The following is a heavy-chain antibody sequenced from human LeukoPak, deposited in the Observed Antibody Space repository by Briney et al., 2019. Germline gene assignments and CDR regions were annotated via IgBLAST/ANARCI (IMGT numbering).Heavy chain of an antibody. D-gene: IGHD2-21*02. Sequence: GGSLRLSCAASGFTFSSYGMHWVRQAPGKGLEWVAVISYDGSNKYYADSVKGRFTISRDNSKNTPYLQMNSLRAEDTAVYYCAKSRFRNLIVVVTATPGYWGQGTLVTVSS. J-gene: IGHJ4*02. CDR2: ISYDGSNK. CDR3: AKSRFRNLIVVVTATPGY. CDR1: GFTFSSYG. V-gene: IGHV3-30*18.